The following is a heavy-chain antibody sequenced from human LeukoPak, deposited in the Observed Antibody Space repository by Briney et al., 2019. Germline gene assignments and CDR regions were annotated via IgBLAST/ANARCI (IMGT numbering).Heavy chain of an antibody. CDR3: ARGAEPRWYSSSWYYFDY. V-gene: IGHV1-18*01. J-gene: IGHJ4*02. Sequence: GASVKVSCKASGYTFTSYGISWVRQAPGQGLEWMGWISAYNGDTNYAQKLQGRVTMTTDTSTSTAYMELRSLRSDDTAVYYCARGAEPRWYSSSWYYFDYWGQGTLVTVSS. D-gene: IGHD6-13*01. CDR2: ISAYNGDT. CDR1: GYTFTSYG.